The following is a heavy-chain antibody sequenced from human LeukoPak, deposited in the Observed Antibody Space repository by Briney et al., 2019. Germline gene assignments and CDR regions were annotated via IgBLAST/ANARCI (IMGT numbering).Heavy chain of an antibody. J-gene: IGHJ3*02. Sequence: ASVKVSCKASGYTFTSYGISWVRQAPGQRLEWMGWISAYNGNTNYAQKLQGRVTMTTDTSTSTAYMELRSLRSDDTAVYYCAKSHYYGSGRGAFDIWGQGTMVTVSS. D-gene: IGHD3-10*01. V-gene: IGHV1-18*01. CDR1: GYTFTSYG. CDR2: ISAYNGNT. CDR3: AKSHYYGSGRGAFDI.